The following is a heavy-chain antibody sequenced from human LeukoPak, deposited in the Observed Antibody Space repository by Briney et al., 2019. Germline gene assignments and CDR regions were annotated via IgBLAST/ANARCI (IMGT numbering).Heavy chain of an antibody. V-gene: IGHV3-23*01. CDR3: AKDEDTYYYDSSGYNYYYYMHV. CDR2: ISGSGDST. Sequence: GGSLRLSCAASGFTFSNYAMSWARQAPGKGLEWVSGISGSGDSTYYADSVKGRFTISRDNSKNTLYLQMNSLRAEDTAVYYCAKDEDTYYYDSSGYNYYYYMHVWGKGTTVTVSS. CDR1: GFTFSNYA. J-gene: IGHJ6*03. D-gene: IGHD3-22*01.